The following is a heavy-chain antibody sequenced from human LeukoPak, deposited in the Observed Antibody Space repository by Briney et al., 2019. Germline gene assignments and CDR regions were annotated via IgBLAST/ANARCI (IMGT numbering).Heavy chain of an antibody. Sequence: GGSLRLSCAASGFTFSSYAMHWVRQAPGKGLEWVAVISYDGSNKYYADSVKGRFTISRDNSKNTLYLQMNSLRAGDTAVYYCARTEQQLVPGWFDPWGQGTLVTVSS. J-gene: IGHJ5*02. CDR1: GFTFSSYA. D-gene: IGHD6-13*01. V-gene: IGHV3-30*04. CDR2: ISYDGSNK. CDR3: ARTEQQLVPGWFDP.